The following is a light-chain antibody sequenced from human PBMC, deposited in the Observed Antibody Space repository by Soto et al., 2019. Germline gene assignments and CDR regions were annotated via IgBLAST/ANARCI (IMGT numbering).Light chain of an antibody. CDR1: SSNIGSNY. J-gene: IGLJ2*01. V-gene: IGLV1-47*02. CDR2: SNN. CDR3: AAWDDSLSGPVV. Sequence: QSVLTQPPSASGTPGQRVTISCSGSSSNIGSNYVYWYQQLPGTAPKLLIYSNNQRPSGVPDRFSGSKSGTSASLAISELRSEDEADYYCAAWDDSLSGPVVFGGGTKLTVL.